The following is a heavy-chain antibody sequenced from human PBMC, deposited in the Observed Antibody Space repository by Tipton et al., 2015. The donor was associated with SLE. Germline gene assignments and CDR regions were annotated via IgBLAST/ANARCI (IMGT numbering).Heavy chain of an antibody. CDR2: ISWDGGST. Sequence: GSLRLSCAASGFTFDDYAMHWVRQAPGKGLEWVSLISWDGGSTYYADSVKGRFTISRDNSKNSLYLQMNSLRAEDTALYYCAKGDRLYWYFDLWGRGTLVTVSS. CDR1: GFTFDDYA. J-gene: IGHJ2*01. V-gene: IGHV3-43D*04. CDR3: AKGDRLYWYFDL. D-gene: IGHD2-21*02.